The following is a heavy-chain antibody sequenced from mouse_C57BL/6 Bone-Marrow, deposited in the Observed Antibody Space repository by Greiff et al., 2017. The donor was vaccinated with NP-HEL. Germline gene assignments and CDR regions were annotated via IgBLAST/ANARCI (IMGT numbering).Heavy chain of an antibody. Sequence: EVQLVESGAELVRPGASVKLSCTASGFNIKDDYMHWVKQRPEQGLEWIGWIDPENGDTEYASKFQGKATIAADTSSNTAYLQLSSLTSEDTAVYYCTTWALLYDDWGQGTTLTVSS. V-gene: IGHV14-4*01. D-gene: IGHD2-12*01. J-gene: IGHJ2*01. CDR3: TTWALLYDD. CDR1: GFNIKDDY. CDR2: IDPENGDT.